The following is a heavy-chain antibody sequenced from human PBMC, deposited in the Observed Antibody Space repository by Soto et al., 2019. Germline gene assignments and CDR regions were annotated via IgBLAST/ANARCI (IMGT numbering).Heavy chain of an antibody. Sequence: GGSLRLSCAASGFTFSSYGIHWVRQAPGKGLEWVAVISYDGSNKYYADSVKGRFTISRDNSKNTLYLQMNSLRAEDTAVYYCAKQEGVGYNYGHFDYWGQGTLVTV. CDR1: GFTFSSYG. CDR2: ISYDGSNK. V-gene: IGHV3-30*18. J-gene: IGHJ4*02. CDR3: AKQEGVGYNYGHFDY. D-gene: IGHD1-1*01.